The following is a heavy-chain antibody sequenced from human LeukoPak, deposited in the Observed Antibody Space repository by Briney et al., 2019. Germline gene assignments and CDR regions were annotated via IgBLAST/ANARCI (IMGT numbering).Heavy chain of an antibody. Sequence: PSETLSLTCTVSGGSISSYYWSWIRQPPGKGLEWIGYIYYSGSTNYNPSLKSRVTISVDTSKNQFSLKLSSVTAADTAVYYCARGVVVPNYFDYWGQGTLVTVSS. CDR2: IYYSGST. D-gene: IGHD3-22*01. J-gene: IGHJ4*02. CDR1: GGSISSYY. CDR3: ARGVVVPNYFDY. V-gene: IGHV4-59*12.